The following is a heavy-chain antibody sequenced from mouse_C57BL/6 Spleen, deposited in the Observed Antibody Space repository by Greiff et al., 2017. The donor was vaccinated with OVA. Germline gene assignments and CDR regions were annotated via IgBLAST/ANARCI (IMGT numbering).Heavy chain of an antibody. J-gene: IGHJ2*01. D-gene: IGHD3-3*01. CDR1: GYTFTSYW. Sequence: QVQLQQPGAELVKPGDSVKLSCKASGYTFTSYWMQWVKQRPGQGLEWIGEIDPSDSYTNYNQKFKGKATLTVDTPSSTAYMQLSSLTSEDSAVYYCARVGTDYWGQGTTLTVSS. CDR2: IDPSDSYT. CDR3: ARVGTDY. V-gene: IGHV1-50*01.